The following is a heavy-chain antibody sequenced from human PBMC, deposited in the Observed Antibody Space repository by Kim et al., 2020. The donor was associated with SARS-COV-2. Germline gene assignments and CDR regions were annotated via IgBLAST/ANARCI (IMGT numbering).Heavy chain of an antibody. D-gene: IGHD5-18*01. CDR3: ARRGYSYGFGGRGGWYFDY. CDR2: IYYSGST. CDR1: GGSISSSSYY. V-gene: IGHV4-39*01. Sequence: SETLSLTCTVSGGSISSSSYYWGWIRQPPGKGLAWIGSIYYSGSTYFNPSLKSRVTISVDTSKNQFSLKLSSVTAADTAVYYCARRGYSYGFGGRGGWYFDYWGQGTLVTVSS. J-gene: IGHJ4*02.